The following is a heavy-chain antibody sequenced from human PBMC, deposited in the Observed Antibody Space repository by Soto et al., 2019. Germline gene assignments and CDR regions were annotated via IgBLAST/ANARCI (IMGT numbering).Heavy chain of an antibody. CDR3: ARIYGGNNGCDY. CDR1: GFTFSSYS. V-gene: IGHV3-21*01. D-gene: IGHD4-17*01. Sequence: GGSLRLSCAASGFTFSSYSMNWVRQAPGKGLEWVSSISSSSSYIYYADSVKGRFTISRGNAKNSLYLQMNSLRAEDTAVYYCARIYGGNNGCDYWGQGTLVTVSS. J-gene: IGHJ4*02. CDR2: ISSSSSYI.